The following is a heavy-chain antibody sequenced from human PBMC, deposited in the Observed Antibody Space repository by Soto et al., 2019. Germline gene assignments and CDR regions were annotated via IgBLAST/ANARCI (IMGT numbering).Heavy chain of an antibody. CDR1: GFAFSSYA. CDR2: ISPHAGST. D-gene: IGHD2-21*01. V-gene: IGHV3-64D*06. Sequence: GGSLRLSCSACGFAFSSYAMHWVRQTPGKGLEYVSAISPHAGSTYYADSVKGRFTISRDDSKNTVYLQMSSLRPDDTAVYYCVNMMIARGAFDFWGQGTLVTVSS. J-gene: IGHJ4*02. CDR3: VNMMIARGAFDF.